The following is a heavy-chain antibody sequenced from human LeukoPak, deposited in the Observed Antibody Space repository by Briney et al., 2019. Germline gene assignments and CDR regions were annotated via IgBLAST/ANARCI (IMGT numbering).Heavy chain of an antibody. V-gene: IGHV3-48*03. CDR1: GFGFGQYE. D-gene: IGHD3-22*01. CDR3: AKDFPHYYEVPHGMDV. CDR2: ISVRAGTI. J-gene: IGHJ6*02. Sequence: PGGSLRPSGAASGFGFGQYEMNWVRQAPGKGLEWIAYISVRAGTIYYGDSAEGRFTISRDDAKNSLYLQMNGLRVEDTAIYYCAKDFPHYYEVPHGMDVWGQGTTVTV.